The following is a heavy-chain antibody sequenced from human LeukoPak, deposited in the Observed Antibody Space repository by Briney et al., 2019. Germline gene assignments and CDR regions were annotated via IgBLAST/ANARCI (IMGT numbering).Heavy chain of an antibody. CDR2: ISYDGSNK. J-gene: IGHJ4*02. CDR1: GFTFSSYA. Sequence: GGSLRLSCAASGFTFSSYAMHWVRQAPGKGLEWVAVISYDGSNKYYADSVKGRFIISRDNSKDTLYLQMNSLRAEDTAVYYCARERRDSSGWYAGYFDYWGQGTLVTVSS. CDR3: ARERRDSSGWYAGYFDY. V-gene: IGHV3-30-3*01. D-gene: IGHD6-19*01.